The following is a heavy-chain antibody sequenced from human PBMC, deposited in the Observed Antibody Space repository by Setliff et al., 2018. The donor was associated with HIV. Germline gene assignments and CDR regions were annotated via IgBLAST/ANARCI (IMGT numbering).Heavy chain of an antibody. CDR1: GFTFSSYE. V-gene: IGHV3-48*03. J-gene: IGHJ6*03. CDR2: ISSSGTTI. Sequence: PGGSLRLSCAASGFTFSSYEMNWVRQAPGKGLEWVSYISSSGTTIYYADSVKGRFTISRDNAENSLYLQMNSLRAEDTAIYYCARVGSYFYGSRGSNFKYFYYYMDVWGKGITVTVS. D-gene: IGHD3-22*01. CDR3: ARVGSYFYGSRGSNFKYFYYYMDV.